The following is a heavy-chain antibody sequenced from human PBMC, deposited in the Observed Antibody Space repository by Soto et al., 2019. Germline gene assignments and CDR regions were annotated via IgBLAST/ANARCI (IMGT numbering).Heavy chain of an antibody. D-gene: IGHD6-19*01. CDR1: GFAFISYG. Sequence: PWGSLRLSCAASGFAFISYGIHLVRQSPFKGLEWVAVISYDGSNKYYADSVKGRFTISRDNSKNTLYLQMNSLRAEDTAVYYCAKDGGSGWYLGYYFDYWGQGTLVTVSS. CDR2: ISYDGSNK. CDR3: AKDGGSGWYLGYYFDY. J-gene: IGHJ4*02. V-gene: IGHV3-30*18.